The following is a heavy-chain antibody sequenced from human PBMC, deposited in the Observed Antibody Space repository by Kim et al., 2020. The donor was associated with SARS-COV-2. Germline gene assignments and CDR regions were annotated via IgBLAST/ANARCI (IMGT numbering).Heavy chain of an antibody. V-gene: IGHV1-69*13. CDR2: IIPIFGTA. CDR1: GGTFSSYA. Sequence: SVKVSCKASGGTFSSYAISWVRQAPGQGLEWMGGIIPIFGTANYAQKFQGRVTITADESTSTAYMELSSLRSEDTAVYYCARPLARERYSYGQTTTTGYYGMDVWGQGTTVTVSS. J-gene: IGHJ6*02. D-gene: IGHD5-18*01. CDR3: ARPLARERYSYGQTTTTGYYGMDV.